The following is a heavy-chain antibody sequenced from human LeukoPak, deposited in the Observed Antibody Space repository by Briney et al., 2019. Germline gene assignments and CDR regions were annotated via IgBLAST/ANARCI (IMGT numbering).Heavy chain of an antibody. CDR2: ISGGGDGT. J-gene: IGHJ4*02. CDR3: VRVNYDGNSGYHFDY. V-gene: IGHV3-23*01. CDR1: GFDLWRYA. Sequence: PGGSLRLSCAASGFDLWRYAMSWVRQVPGKGLEWVADISGGGDGTHYADSVQGRFTISRDNSKNSVLLQMGSLRAHDTAVYYCVRVNYDGNSGYHFDYWGQGTLVTVSS. D-gene: IGHD4-23*01.